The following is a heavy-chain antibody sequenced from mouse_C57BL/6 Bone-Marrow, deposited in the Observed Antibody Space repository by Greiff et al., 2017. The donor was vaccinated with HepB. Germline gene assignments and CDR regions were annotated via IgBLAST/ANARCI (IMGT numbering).Heavy chain of an antibody. CDR2: IDPENGDT. Sequence: VQLQQSGAELVRPGASVKLSCTASGFNIKDDYMHWVKQRPEQGLEWIGWIDPENGDTEYASKFQGKATITADTSSNTAYLQLSSLTSEDTAVYYCTTDDYDGDYFDYCGQGTTLTVSS. J-gene: IGHJ2*01. V-gene: IGHV14-4*01. CDR1: GFNIKDDY. CDR3: TTDDYDGDYFDY. D-gene: IGHD2-4*01.